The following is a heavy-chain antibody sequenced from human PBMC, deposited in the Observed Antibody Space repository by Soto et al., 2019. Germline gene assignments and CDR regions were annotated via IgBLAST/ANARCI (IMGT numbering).Heavy chain of an antibody. CDR2: IYKSATT. CDR3: ARGRYCLTGRCFPNWFDS. V-gene: IGHV4-30-4*01. J-gene: IGHJ5*01. D-gene: IGHD7-27*01. Sequence: SETLSLTCSVSGDSISNLDYFWAWIRQPPGQALEYIGYIYKSATTYYNPSFESRVAISVDTSKSQFSLNVTSVTAADTAVYFCARGRYCLTGRCFPNWFDSWGQGALVTVTS. CDR1: GDSISNLDYF.